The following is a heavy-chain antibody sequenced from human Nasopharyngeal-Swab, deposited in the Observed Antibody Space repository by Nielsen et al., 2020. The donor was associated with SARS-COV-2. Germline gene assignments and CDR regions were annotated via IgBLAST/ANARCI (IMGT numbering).Heavy chain of an antibody. CDR2: IWYDGSNK. D-gene: IGHD1-26*01. CDR1: GFTFSSYG. V-gene: IGHV3-33*01. J-gene: IGHJ4*02. Sequence: GESLKSSCAASGFTFSSYGMHWVRQAPGKGLEWVAVIWYDGSNKYYADSVKGGFTISRDNSKNTLYLQMNSLRAEDTAVYYCARFSDSGSYPGYWGQGTLVTVSS. CDR3: ARFSDSGSYPGY.